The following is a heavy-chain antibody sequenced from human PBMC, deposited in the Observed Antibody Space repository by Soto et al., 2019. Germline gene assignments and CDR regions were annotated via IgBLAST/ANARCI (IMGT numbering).Heavy chain of an antibody. CDR3: ARGNTATADY. Sequence: ASVKVSCKASGYIFTSYAIHWVRQAPGQRPEWMGWINAGNGNTKYAQNLLDRVTFTRDTSASTVHMELSSLRSEDMAVYYCARGNTATADYWGQGTLVTVYS. D-gene: IGHD2-21*02. J-gene: IGHJ4*02. CDR2: INAGNGNT. V-gene: IGHV1-3*01. CDR1: GYIFTSYA.